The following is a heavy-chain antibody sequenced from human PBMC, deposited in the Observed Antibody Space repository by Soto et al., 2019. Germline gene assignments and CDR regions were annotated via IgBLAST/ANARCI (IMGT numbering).Heavy chain of an antibody. CDR2: IYPGDSDT. Sequence: GEYLKISCTGWGYAFTSYWIAWVRQMPGKGLEWMGIIYPGDSDTRYSPSFQGQVTISADNSNTTAYLQWSSLKASVTAMYYCARGYCTTSICDPWFDPWGQGTLVTVAS. CDR1: GYAFTSYW. D-gene: IGHD2-8*01. V-gene: IGHV5-51*01. J-gene: IGHJ5*02. CDR3: ARGYCTTSICDPWFDP.